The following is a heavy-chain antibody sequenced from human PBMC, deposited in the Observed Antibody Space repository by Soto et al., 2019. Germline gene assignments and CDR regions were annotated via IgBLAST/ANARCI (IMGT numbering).Heavy chain of an antibody. Sequence: GASEKVSCKASGANFRSEAISWVRQAPGHGLEWMGRIIPMLSTPHYAQKFQGRVTIIADESTTTVNMEMRGLTYEDTAVYYCARAQFSDILTADDYGMDVWGQGTSVTVSS. CDR3: ARAQFSDILTADDYGMDV. CDR2: IIPMLSTP. J-gene: IGHJ6*02. D-gene: IGHD3-9*01. CDR1: GANFRSEA. V-gene: IGHV1-69*11.